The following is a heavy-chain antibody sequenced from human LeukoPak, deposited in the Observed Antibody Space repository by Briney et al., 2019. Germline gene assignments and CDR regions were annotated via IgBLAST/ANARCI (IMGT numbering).Heavy chain of an antibody. J-gene: IGHJ5*02. D-gene: IGHD2-2*01. CDR3: ARAPLGYCSSTSCYAVNWFDP. Sequence: VASVKVSCKASGYTFTSYAMHWVRQAPGQRLEWMGWINAGNGNTKYSQKFQGRVTITRDTSASTAYMELSSLRSEDTAVYYCARAPLGYCSSTSCYAVNWFDPWGQGTLVTVSS. CDR2: INAGNGNT. V-gene: IGHV1-3*01. CDR1: GYTFTSYA.